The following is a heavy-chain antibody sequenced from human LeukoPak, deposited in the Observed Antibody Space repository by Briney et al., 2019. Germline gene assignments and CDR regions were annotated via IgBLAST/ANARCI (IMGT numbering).Heavy chain of an antibody. CDR1: GFTVSSNC. D-gene: IGHD3-10*01. J-gene: IGHJ4*02. V-gene: IGHV3-53*01. CDR2: IYSGGNT. CDR3: AKGNREGSYYKIPLGY. Sequence: PGGSLRLSCAASGFTVSSNCMSWVRQAPGKGLEWVSIIYSGGNTYYADSVKGRFTISRDNSKNTLYLQMNSLRAEDTAVYYCAKGNREGSYYKIPLGYWGQGTLVTVSS.